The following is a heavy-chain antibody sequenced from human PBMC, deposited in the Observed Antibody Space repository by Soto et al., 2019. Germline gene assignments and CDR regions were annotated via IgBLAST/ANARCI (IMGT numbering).Heavy chain of an antibody. CDR3: ASFLPESRRYFDS. Sequence: KTSETLSLTCTVSGGSISSGGYYWSWIRQFPGKGLEWIGYIYYNGKTYYNPSLQSRLTISEDTSKSQFSLRLTSMTAADTAVYYCASFLPESRRYFDSWGQGILVTVSS. CDR1: GGSISSGGYY. V-gene: IGHV4-31*03. CDR2: IYYNGKT. D-gene: IGHD3-3*01. J-gene: IGHJ4*02.